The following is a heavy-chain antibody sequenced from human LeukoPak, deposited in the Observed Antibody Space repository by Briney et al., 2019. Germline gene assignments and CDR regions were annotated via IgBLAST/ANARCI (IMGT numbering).Heavy chain of an antibody. CDR1: GGSISSGDYY. CDR3: AREWPREVRGVTTFYFDY. CDR2: IYYSGST. D-gene: IGHD3-10*01. Sequence: PSETLSLTCTVSGGSISSGDYYWSWIRQPPGKGLEWIGYIYYSGSTYYNPSLKSRVTISVDTSKNQFSLKLSSVTAADTAVYYCAREWPREVRGVTTFYFDYWGQGTLVTVSS. J-gene: IGHJ4*02. V-gene: IGHV4-30-4*08.